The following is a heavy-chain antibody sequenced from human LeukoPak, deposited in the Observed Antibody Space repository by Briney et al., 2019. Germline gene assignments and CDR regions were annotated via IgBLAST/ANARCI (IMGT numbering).Heavy chain of an antibody. CDR2: IYWNDDK. CDR1: GGSLSSGSDY. V-gene: IGHV2-5*01. CDR3: AHSITGTTVNWFDP. Sequence: TLSLTCTVSGGSLSSGSDYWSWIRQPPGKALEWLALIYWNDDKRYSPSLKSRLTITKDTSKNQVVLTMTNMDPVDTATYYCAHSITGTTVNWFDPWGQGTLVTVSS. D-gene: IGHD1-20*01. J-gene: IGHJ5*02.